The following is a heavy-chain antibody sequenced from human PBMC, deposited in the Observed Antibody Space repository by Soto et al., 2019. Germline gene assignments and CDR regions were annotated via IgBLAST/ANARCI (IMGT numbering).Heavy chain of an antibody. CDR2: IKQDGSEK. CDR3: ARARSVVEVAPMYRLKPSTYDI. J-gene: IGHJ3*02. Sequence: PGGSLRLSCAASGFTFRNYWMSWVRQVPGKGLEWVANIKQDGSEKYYVDSVKGRFTISTDNAKNSLYLQMNSLRVEDTAVYYCARARSVVEVAPMYRLKPSTYDIWGQGTLVTVSS. V-gene: IGHV3-7*03. D-gene: IGHD2-15*01. CDR1: GFTFRNYW.